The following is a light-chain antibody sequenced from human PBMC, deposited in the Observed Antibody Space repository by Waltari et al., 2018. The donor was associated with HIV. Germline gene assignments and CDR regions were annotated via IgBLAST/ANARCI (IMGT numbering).Light chain of an antibody. CDR1: SSNTGIPA. CDR2: NSN. CDR3: QSSDSTLSGSV. V-gene: IGLV1-40*01. J-gene: IGLJ2*01. Sequence: QSVLTQPPSVSGAPGQRVTLSCTGTSSNTGIPAVHWYQQFPVTAPRLLIYNSNNRPSGVPDRFSASKSGTSASLAITGLQADDEAYYYCQSSDSTLSGSVFGGGTKLTVL.